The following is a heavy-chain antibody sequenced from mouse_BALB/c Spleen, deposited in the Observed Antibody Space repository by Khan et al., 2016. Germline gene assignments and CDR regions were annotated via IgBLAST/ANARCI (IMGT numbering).Heavy chain of an antibody. V-gene: IGHV3-2*02. CDR1: GYSITSDYA. Sequence: EVELVESGPGLVKPSQSLSLTCTVTGYSITSDYAWNWIRQFPGNKLEWMGYISYSGSTSYNPSLKSRISITRDTSKNQFFLQLNSVTTEDTATYYCARSWRGFYAMDYWGQGTSVTVSS. J-gene: IGHJ4*01. CDR2: ISYSGST. CDR3: ARSWRGFYAMDY.